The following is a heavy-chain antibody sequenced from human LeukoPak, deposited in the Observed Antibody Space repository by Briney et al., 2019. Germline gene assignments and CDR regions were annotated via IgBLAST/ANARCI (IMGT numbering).Heavy chain of an antibody. J-gene: IGHJ4*02. CDR3: ARDLGYYHGSGSHFPLQY. V-gene: IGHV3-48*01. Sequence: PGGSLRLSCAASGFTFSSYSTNWVRQAPGKGLEWISYITTSSSTVYYADSVKGRFTISRDNAGNSLYLQMNSLRAEDTALYYCARDLGYYHGSGSHFPLQYWGPGTRVTVSA. CDR2: ITTSSSTV. D-gene: IGHD3-10*01. CDR1: GFTFSSYS.